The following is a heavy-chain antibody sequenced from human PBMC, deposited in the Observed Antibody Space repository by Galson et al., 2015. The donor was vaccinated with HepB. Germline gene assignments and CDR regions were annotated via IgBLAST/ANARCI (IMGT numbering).Heavy chain of an antibody. J-gene: IGHJ4*02. CDR3: AKASGTAMVLRVYFDY. CDR1: GFTFSSYA. CDR2: LSGNGVTT. Sequence: SLRLSCAASGFTFSSYAMSWVRQAPGKGLEWVSTLSGNGVTTYYADSVKGRFTISGDNSKNTLYLQMNSLTAEDTAIYYCAKASGTAMVLRVYFDYWGQGSLVTVSS. D-gene: IGHD5-18*01. V-gene: IGHV3-23*01.